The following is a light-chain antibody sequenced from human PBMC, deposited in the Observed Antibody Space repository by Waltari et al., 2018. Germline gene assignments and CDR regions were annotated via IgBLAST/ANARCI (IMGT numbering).Light chain of an antibody. Sequence: HSALTQPASVSGSPGQSITIPSSGSSSDVGGYNSVSWYLQYPGQAPKLIIYDVSQRPSEISDRFSGSKSGSTASLTISGLQAEDEADYYCSSYTSSNTVVFGGGTKVTVL. CDR3: SSYTSSNTVV. CDR2: DVS. J-gene: IGLJ2*01. CDR1: SSDVGGYNS. V-gene: IGLV2-14*03.